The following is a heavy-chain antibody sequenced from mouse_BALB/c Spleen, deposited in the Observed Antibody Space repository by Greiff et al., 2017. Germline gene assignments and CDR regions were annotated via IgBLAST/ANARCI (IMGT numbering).Heavy chain of an antibody. Sequence: VKLVESGPGLVAPSQSLSITCTVSGLSLTSYGVHWVRQPPGKGLEWLGVIWAGGSTNYNSALMSRLSISKDNSKSQVFLKMNSLQTDDTAMYYCARAPYGYDEDGFAYWGQGTLVTVSA. CDR3: ARAPYGYDEDGFAY. CDR1: GLSLTSYG. J-gene: IGHJ3*01. D-gene: IGHD2-2*01. V-gene: IGHV2-9*02. CDR2: IWAGGST.